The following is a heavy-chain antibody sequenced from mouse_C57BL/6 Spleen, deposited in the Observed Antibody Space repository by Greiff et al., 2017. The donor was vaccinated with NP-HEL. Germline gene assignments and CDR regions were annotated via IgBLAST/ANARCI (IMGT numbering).Heavy chain of an antibody. CDR1: GYTFTDYN. D-gene: IGHD2-3*01. V-gene: IGHV1-22*01. CDR3: ARSIYDGYYD. Sequence: EVKLMESGPELVKPGASVKMSCKASGYTFTDYNMHWVKQSHGKSLEWIGYINPNNGGTSYNQKFKGKATLTVNKSSSTAYMELRSLTSEDSAVYYCARSIYDGYYDWGKGTTLTVSS. J-gene: IGHJ2*01. CDR2: INPNNGGT.